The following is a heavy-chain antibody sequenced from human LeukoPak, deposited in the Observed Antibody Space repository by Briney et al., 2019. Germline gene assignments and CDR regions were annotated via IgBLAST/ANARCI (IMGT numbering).Heavy chain of an antibody. J-gene: IGHJ5*02. V-gene: IGHV3-48*03. CDR1: GFTFSSYE. D-gene: IGHD1-26*01. CDR3: ARGGDYSGWFDP. CDR2: ISSSGSTK. Sequence: PGGSLRLSCAASGFTFSSYEMNWVRQAPGKGLEWVSYISSSGSTKYYADSVKGRFIISRDNAKNSLYLQMNYLRAEDTAVYYCARGGDYSGWFDPWGRGTLVTVSS.